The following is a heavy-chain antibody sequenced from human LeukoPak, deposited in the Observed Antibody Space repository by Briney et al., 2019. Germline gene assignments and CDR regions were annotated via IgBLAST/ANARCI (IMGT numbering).Heavy chain of an antibody. Sequence: SETLSLTCAVYGGSFSGYYWSWIRQPPGKGLEWIGEINHSGSTNYNPSLKSRVTISVDTSKNQFSLKLSSVTAADTAVYYCARGATIFGVVTEEYFQHWGQGTLVTVSS. CDR1: GGSFSGYY. CDR3: ARGATIFGVVTEEYFQH. CDR2: INHSGST. J-gene: IGHJ1*01. D-gene: IGHD3-3*01. V-gene: IGHV4-34*01.